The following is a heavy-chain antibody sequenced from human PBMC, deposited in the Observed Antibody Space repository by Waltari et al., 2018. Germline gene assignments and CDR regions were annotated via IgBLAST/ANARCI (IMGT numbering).Heavy chain of an antibody. V-gene: IGHV1-24*01. Sequence: QVQLVQSGAEVKKPGASVKVSCKVSGYTLTELSMHWVRQAPGKGLEWMGGFDPEDGETIYAQNFRGRVTMTEDSSTLTAYMELSSLRSEDTAVYYCAAVDFSSGWSLDYWGQGSLVTVSS. D-gene: IGHD6-19*01. CDR2: FDPEDGET. J-gene: IGHJ4*02. CDR1: GYTLTELS. CDR3: AAVDFSSGWSLDY.